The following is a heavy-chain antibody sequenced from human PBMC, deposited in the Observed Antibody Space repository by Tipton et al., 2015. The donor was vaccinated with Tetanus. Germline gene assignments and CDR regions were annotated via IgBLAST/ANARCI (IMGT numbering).Heavy chain of an antibody. CDR2: IYQTGTT. D-gene: IGHD2/OR15-2a*01. V-gene: IGHV4-30-4*08. CDR3: ARAAGFLGLTHDF. CDR1: DGPVSSGGFY. J-gene: IGHJ4*02. Sequence: LRLSCSVSDGPVSSGGFYWGWVRQVTGKGLEWIGYIYQTGTTYYNPSLKGRVTISMDRSNTQFSLRLDSLTAADTAVYYCARAAGFLGLTHDFWGRGTLVSVSS.